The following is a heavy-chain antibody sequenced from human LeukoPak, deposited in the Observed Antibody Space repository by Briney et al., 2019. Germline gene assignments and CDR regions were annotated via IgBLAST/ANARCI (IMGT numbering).Heavy chain of an antibody. D-gene: IGHD3-22*01. CDR2: INTNTGNP. J-gene: IGHJ4*02. V-gene: IGHV7-4-1*02. CDR3: ASAYYYDSSGYPALFDY. Sequence: ASVKVSCKASGYTFTSYAMNWVRQAPGQGLEWMGWINTNTGNPTYAQGFTGRFVFSLDTSVSTAYLQISSLEAEDTAVYYCASAYYYDSSGYPALFDYWGQGTLVTVSS. CDR1: GYTFTSYA.